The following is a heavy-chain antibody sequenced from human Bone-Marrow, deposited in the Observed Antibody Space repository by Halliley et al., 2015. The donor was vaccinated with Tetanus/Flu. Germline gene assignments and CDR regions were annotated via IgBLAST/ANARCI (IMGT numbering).Heavy chain of an antibody. J-gene: IGHJ4*02. Sequence: ITNDGKSTHYARSVKGRFPVSRDNSQNTLYLQMASLKTDDMAVYYCAREVDRPLSIDCWGQGTLVTVSS. V-gene: IGHV3-64*01. D-gene: IGHD2-15*01. CDR3: AREVDRPLSIDC. CDR2: ITNDGKST.